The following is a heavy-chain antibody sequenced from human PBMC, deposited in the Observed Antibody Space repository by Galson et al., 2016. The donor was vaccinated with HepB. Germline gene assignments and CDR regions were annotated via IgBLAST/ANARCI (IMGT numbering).Heavy chain of an antibody. D-gene: IGHD3-10*01. Sequence: QSGAEVKKAGESLKISCKGPGPIFTSQWIGWVHQMPGKGLECIGIIYPRDSDIRYSPSFQGHVTISADKSISTAYLPWSRLKASDSAMYYCSILPTVIPAAGWFDPGGQGTLVTVSS. J-gene: IGHJ5*02. CDR3: SILPTVIPAAGWFDP. CDR1: GPIFTSQW. V-gene: IGHV5-51*07. CDR2: IYPRDSDI.